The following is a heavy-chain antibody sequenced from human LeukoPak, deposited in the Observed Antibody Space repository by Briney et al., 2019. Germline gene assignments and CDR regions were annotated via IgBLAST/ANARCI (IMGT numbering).Heavy chain of an antibody. CDR1: GGSISSYY. V-gene: IGHV4-59*01. CDR2: IYYSGST. D-gene: IGHD3-3*01. CDR3: ARVALYYDFWSGPRPDCFDY. J-gene: IGHJ4*02. Sequence: PSETLSLTCTVSGGSISSYYWSWIRQPPGKGLEWIGYIYYSGSTNYNPSLKSRVTISVDTSKNQFSLKLSSVTAADTAVYYCARVALYYDFWSGPRPDCFDYWGQGTLVTVSS.